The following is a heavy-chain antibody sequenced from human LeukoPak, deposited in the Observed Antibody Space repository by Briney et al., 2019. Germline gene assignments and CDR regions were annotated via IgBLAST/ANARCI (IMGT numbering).Heavy chain of an antibody. D-gene: IGHD5-18*01. V-gene: IGHV4-34*01. J-gene: IGHJ3*02. CDR3: ARGDAAMDAFDM. CDR1: GGSFSGYY. Sequence: SETLSLTCAVYGGSFSGYYWSWIRQPPGKGLEWIGDINHSGSTNYNPSLKSRVTISVDTSKNQFSRKLSSVTAADTAVYCCARGDAAMDAFDMWGQGTMVTVSS. CDR2: INHSGST.